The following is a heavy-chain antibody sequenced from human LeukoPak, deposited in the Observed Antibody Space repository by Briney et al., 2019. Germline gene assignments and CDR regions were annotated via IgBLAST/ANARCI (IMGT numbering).Heavy chain of an antibody. V-gene: IGHV1-69*05. Sequence: GASVKVSCKASGGTFSSYAISWVRQAPGQGLEWMGGIIPIFGTANYAQKFQGRVTITTDESTSTAYMELSSLRSEDTAVYYCAESIAVAKYYFDYWGQGTLVTVSS. D-gene: IGHD6-19*01. CDR1: GGTFSSYA. J-gene: IGHJ4*02. CDR2: IIPIFGTA. CDR3: AESIAVAKYYFDY.